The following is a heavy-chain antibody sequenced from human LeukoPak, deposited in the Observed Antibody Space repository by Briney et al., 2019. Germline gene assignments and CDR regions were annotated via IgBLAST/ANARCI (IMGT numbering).Heavy chain of an antibody. CDR2: IYYSGNT. D-gene: IGHD3-10*01. Sequence: PSETLSLTCTVSGGSINRSSYYWAWIRQPPGKGLEWIGSIYYSGNTYYNPSLKSRVTISVDTSKNQFSLKLSSVTAADTAVYYCARLRWFGELTWFDPWGQGTLVTVSS. J-gene: IGHJ5*02. V-gene: IGHV4-39*01. CDR1: GGSINRSSYY. CDR3: ARLRWFGELTWFDP.